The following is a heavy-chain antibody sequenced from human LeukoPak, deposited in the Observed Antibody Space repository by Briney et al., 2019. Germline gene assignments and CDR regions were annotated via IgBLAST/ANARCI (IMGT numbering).Heavy chain of an antibody. CDR2: ISSSGSTI. D-gene: IGHD3-10*01. CDR1: GFTFSSYG. CDR3: ARALNPGFGEIDY. V-gene: IGHV3-48*04. Sequence: GGSLRLSCAASGFTFSSYGMSWVRQAPGKGLEWVSYISSSGSTIYYADSVKGRFTISRDNAKNSLYLQMNSLRAEDTAVYYCARALNPGFGEIDYWGQGTLVTVSS. J-gene: IGHJ4*02.